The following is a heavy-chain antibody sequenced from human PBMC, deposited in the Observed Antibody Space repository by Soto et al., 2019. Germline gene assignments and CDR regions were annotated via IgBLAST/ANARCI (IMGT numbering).Heavy chain of an antibody. J-gene: IGHJ5*02. Sequence: QLQLQESGPGLVKPSETLSLTCTVSGGSISSSSYYWGWIRQPPGKGLEWIGSIYYSGYTYYNPSLKSRVTISVDTSKNQFSLKLSSVTAADTAVYYCASTYYYDSSGSQGTPWGQGTLVTVSS. CDR1: GGSISSSSYY. CDR3: ASTYYYDSSGSQGTP. D-gene: IGHD3-22*01. V-gene: IGHV4-39*01. CDR2: IYYSGYT.